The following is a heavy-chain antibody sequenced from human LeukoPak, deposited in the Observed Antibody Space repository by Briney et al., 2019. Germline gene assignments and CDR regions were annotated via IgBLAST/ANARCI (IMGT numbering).Heavy chain of an antibody. V-gene: IGHV1-18*01. CDR2: ISNGDT. CDR1: GYTFNSYG. J-gene: IGHJ4*02. CDR3: ARDLLLGVAFDY. Sequence: ASVKVSRKASGYTFNSYGISWVRQAPGQGLEWMGWISNGDTNYAQKLQGRVTMTTDTSTSTAYMELRSLRSDDTAVYYCARDLLLGVAFDYWGQGSLVTVSS. D-gene: IGHD3-3*01.